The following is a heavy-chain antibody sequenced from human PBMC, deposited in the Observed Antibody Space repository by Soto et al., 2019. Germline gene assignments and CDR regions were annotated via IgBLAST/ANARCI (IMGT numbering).Heavy chain of an antibody. CDR2: INWHGDRT. CDR3: ARGYCSGSRCYSFRYRSGLDY. V-gene: IGHV3-20*04. Sequence: EVQLVESGGGVVRPGGSLRLSCAASGFTFDDYGMSWVRQAPGKGLEWVSGINWHGDRTGYADSVKGRFTISRDNAKNSLYLQMNSMGAEDTAVYCCARGYCSGSRCYSFRYRSGLDYWGQGTLATVSS. CDR1: GFTFDDYG. D-gene: IGHD2-15*01. J-gene: IGHJ4*02.